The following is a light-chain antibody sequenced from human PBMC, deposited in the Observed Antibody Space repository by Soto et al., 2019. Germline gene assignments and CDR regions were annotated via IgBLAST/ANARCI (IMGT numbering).Light chain of an antibody. CDR3: QQYNSYSPPG. CDR1: QSISSW. V-gene: IGKV1-5*01. Sequence: DIQMTQSPSTLSASVGDRVTITWRASQSISSWLAWYQQKPGKAPKLLIYDASSLESGVPSRFSGSGSGTEFTLAISSLQPDDFATYYCQQYNSYSPPGFGQGTKVEIK. CDR2: DAS. J-gene: IGKJ1*01.